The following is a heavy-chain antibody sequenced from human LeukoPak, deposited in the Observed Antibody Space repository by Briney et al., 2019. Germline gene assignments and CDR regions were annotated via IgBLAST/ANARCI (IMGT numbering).Heavy chain of an antibody. J-gene: IGHJ4*01. CDR2: IYYSGST. V-gene: IGHV4-31*11. Sequence: SETLCLTCAVSGGSISGGGYYWGWVRQHPGKGLEWIGYIYYSGSTYYTPSLKRRLNISVDTSKNQFCLKLSSVTAADTAVYYCARIMLSWREFEFWGHGTLVTVSS. CDR3: ARIMLSWREFEF. CDR1: GGSISGGGYY. D-gene: IGHD1-26*01.